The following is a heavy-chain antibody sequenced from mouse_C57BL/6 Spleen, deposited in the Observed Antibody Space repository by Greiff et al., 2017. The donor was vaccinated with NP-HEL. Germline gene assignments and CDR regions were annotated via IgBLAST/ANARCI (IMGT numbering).Heavy chain of an antibody. J-gene: IGHJ4*01. CDR3: TGMIYYDYDEAYYYAMDY. Sequence: DVQLQESGGGLVQPGGSMKLSCVASGFTFSNYWMNWVRQSPEKGLEWVAQIRLKSDNYATHYAESVKGRFTISRDDSKSSVYLQMNNLRAEDTGIYYCTGMIYYDYDEAYYYAMDYWGQGTSVTVSS. V-gene: IGHV6-3*01. CDR2: IRLKSDNYAT. D-gene: IGHD2-4*01. CDR1: GFTFSNYW.